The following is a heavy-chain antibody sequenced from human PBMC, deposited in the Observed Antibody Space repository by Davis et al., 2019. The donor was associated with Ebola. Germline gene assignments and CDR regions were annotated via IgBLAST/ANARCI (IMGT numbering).Heavy chain of an antibody. D-gene: IGHD6-19*01. CDR1: GFTFSSYG. CDR3: AKDKFQWRNGLLDY. V-gene: IGHV3-30*18. CDR2: ISYDGSNK. J-gene: IGHJ4*03. Sequence: GESLKISCAASGFTFSSYGMHWVRQAPGKGLEWVAVISYDGSNKYYVDSVKGRFTISRDNSKNALYLQMNSLRAEDTAVYYCAKDKFQWRNGLLDYWGQGTTVTVSS.